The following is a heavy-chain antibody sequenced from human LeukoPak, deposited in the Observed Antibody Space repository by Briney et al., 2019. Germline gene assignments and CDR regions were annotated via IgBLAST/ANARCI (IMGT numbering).Heavy chain of an antibody. J-gene: IGHJ4*02. CDR3: ARDDSNYFDY. CDR2: IIPIFGTA. V-gene: IGHV1-69*05. Sequence: SVKVSCKASGYTFTSYETNWGRQAPGQGLEWMGGIIPIFGTANYAQKFQGRVTITTDESTSTAYMELSSLRSEDTAVYYCARDDSNYFDYWGQGTLVTVSS. D-gene: IGHD4-11*01. CDR1: GYTFTSYE.